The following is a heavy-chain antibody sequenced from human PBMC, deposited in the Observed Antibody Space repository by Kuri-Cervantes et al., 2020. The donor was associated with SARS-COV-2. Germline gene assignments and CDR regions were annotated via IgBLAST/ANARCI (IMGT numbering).Heavy chain of an antibody. CDR3: AKHSTSWYVLPLSY. V-gene: IGHV3-30*02. CDR2: IRYEGSNK. Sequence: GGSLRLSCAAAGFTFSSDGMHWVRQAPGKGLEWVAFIRYEGSNKYYADSVKGRFTISRDNSKNTLYLQMNRLRAEDTAVYYCAKHSTSWYVLPLSYWGQGTLVTVSS. CDR1: GFTFSSDG. D-gene: IGHD6-13*01. J-gene: IGHJ4*02.